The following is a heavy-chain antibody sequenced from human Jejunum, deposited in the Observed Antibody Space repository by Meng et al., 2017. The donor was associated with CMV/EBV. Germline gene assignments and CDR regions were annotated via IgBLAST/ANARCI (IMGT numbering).Heavy chain of an antibody. CDR3: ARAARGGATSAQYFQY. D-gene: IGHD1-26*01. CDR1: IFSDYY. J-gene: IGHJ1*01. V-gene: IGHV3-11*01. CDR2: ISSNDPTI. Sequence: IFSDYYMSWIRPAPGKGLEWVSYISSNDPTIYYADSVKGRFTISRDNAKNSLSLQMNSLRAEDTAVYYCARAARGGATSAQYFQYWGQGTLVTVSS.